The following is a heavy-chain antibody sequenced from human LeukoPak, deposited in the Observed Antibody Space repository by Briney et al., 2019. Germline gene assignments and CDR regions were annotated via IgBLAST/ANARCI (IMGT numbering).Heavy chain of an antibody. CDR3: ARVYYDFWSGKETEYYFDY. V-gene: IGHV1-46*01. Sequence: VASVKVSCKASGYTFTSYYMHWVRQAPGQGLEWMGIINPSGGSTSYAQKFQGRVTMTRDTSTSTVYMELSSLRSEDTAVYYCARVYYDFWSGKETEYYFDYWSQGTLVTVSS. D-gene: IGHD3-3*01. CDR1: GYTFTSYY. J-gene: IGHJ4*02. CDR2: INPSGGST.